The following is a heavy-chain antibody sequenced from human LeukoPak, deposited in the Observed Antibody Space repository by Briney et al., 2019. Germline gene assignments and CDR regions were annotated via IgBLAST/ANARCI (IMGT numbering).Heavy chain of an antibody. D-gene: IGHD2-21*02. CDR2: IYYSGST. CDR1: GGSISSGGYY. Sequence: SQTLSLTCAVSGGSISSGGYYWSWIRQHPGKGLEWIGYIYYSGSTYYNPSLKSRVTISVDTSKNQFSLKLSSVTAADTAVYYCARGPPYIVVVTAIGFFDYWGQGTLVTVSS. V-gene: IGHV4-31*11. J-gene: IGHJ4*02. CDR3: ARGPPYIVVVTAIGFFDY.